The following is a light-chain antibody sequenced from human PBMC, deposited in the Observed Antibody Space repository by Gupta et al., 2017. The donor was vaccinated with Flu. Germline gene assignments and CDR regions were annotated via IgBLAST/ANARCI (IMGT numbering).Light chain of an antibody. Sequence: SYVLTPPPSVSVAPGQAARITCDGNDIGSKSVHWYQQKPGQAPLLVVYDNNDRPSGIPERFSGSNSGNTATLTISRVEAGAEADYYCQVWDSSSDHPVFGGGTKLTVL. V-gene: IGLV3-21*02. CDR2: DNN. CDR1: DIGSKS. CDR3: QVWDSSSDHPV. J-gene: IGLJ2*01.